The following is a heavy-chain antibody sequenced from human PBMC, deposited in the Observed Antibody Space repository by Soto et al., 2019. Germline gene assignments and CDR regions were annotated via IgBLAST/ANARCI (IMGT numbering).Heavy chain of an antibody. D-gene: IGHD4-17*01. J-gene: IGHJ3*02. CDR2: IYPGDSDT. V-gene: IGHV5-51*03. CDR3: ARGSYYDYGDYGDAFDI. Sequence: EVQRVQSGAEAKKPGESLKISCKGSGYSFTSYWIDWVRQMPGKGLEWMGIIYPGDSDTRYSPSFQGQVTISADKSFSTPYLQWSSLKASDTAMYDCARGSYYDYGDYGDAFDIWGQGTMVTVSS. CDR1: GYSFTSYW.